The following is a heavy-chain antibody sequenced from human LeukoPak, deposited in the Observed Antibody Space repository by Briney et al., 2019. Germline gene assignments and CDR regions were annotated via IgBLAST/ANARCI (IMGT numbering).Heavy chain of an antibody. Sequence: GGSLRLSCAASGFTFSSYWMHWVRQAPGKGLEWVAVISYDGSNNYYADSVKGRFTISRDNSMNTLYLQMNSLRAEDTAVYYCAKIAPGPDYGSGSYYNEADYWGQGTLVTVSS. CDR3: AKIAPGPDYGSGSYYNEADY. CDR2: ISYDGSNN. CDR1: GFTFSSYW. J-gene: IGHJ4*02. V-gene: IGHV3-30*18. D-gene: IGHD3-10*01.